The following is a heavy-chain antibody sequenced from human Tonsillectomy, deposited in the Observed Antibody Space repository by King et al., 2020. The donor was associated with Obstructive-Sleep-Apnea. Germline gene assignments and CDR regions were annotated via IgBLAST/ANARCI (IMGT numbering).Heavy chain of an antibody. CDR2: MSPSSGRT. J-gene: IGHJ3*02. CDR1: GYTFTSYD. CDR3: ARSKGPGAFDI. V-gene: IGHV1-8*01. Sequence: QLVQSGAEVKKPGASVKVSCKASGYTFTSYDIKWVRQATGRGLEWMAWMSPSSGRTAHAQKFQGRVTMTRSASNSTAYMDLSSLQSEDTAVYYCARSKGPGAFDIWGQGTMVIVSS.